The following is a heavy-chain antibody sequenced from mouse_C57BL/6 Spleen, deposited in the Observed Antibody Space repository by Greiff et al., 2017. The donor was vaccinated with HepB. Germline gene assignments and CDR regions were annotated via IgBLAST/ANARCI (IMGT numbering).Heavy chain of an antibody. V-gene: IGHV7-3*01. J-gene: IGHJ3*01. D-gene: IGHD1-1*01. CDR1: GFTFTDYY. CDR2: IRNKANGYTT. CDR3: ARSRYGSSPFAY. Sequence: DVMLVESGGGLVQPGGSLSLSCAASGFTFTDYYMSWVRQPPGKALEWLGFIRNKANGYTTEYSASVKGRFTISRDNSQSILYLQMNALRAEDSATYYCARSRYGSSPFAYWGQGTLVTVSA.